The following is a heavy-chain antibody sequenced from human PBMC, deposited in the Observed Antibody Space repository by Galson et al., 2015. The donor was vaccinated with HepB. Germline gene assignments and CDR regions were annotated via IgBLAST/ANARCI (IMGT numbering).Heavy chain of an antibody. J-gene: IGHJ3*02. CDR3: ARVNTAAAGNDAFDI. CDR1: GYTFTSYY. Sequence: SVKVSCRASGYTFTSYYMHCVRQAPGQGLEWMGWINPNSGGTNYAQKFQGWVTMTRDTSISTAYMELSRLRSDDTAVYYCARVNTAAAGNDAFDIWGQGTMVTVSS. V-gene: IGHV1-2*04. CDR2: INPNSGGT. D-gene: IGHD6-13*01.